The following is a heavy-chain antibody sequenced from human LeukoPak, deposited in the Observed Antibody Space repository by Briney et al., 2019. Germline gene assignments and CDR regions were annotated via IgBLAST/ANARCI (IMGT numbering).Heavy chain of an antibody. CDR1: GFTFSTYN. V-gene: IGHV3-48*01. CDR2: IKSSGTIT. Sequence: GGSLRLSCAASGFTFSTYNMNWVRQAPGKGLEWISFIKSSGTITYYTDSVKGRFTISRDDAKNSLYLQMNSLRAEDTAVYYCAREMDSGSYLGYWGQGALVTVSS. D-gene: IGHD3-10*01. J-gene: IGHJ4*02. CDR3: AREMDSGSYLGY.